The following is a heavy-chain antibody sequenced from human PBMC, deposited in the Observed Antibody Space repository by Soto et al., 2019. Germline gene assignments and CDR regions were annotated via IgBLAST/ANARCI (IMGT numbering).Heavy chain of an antibody. J-gene: IGHJ6*02. Sequence: PSETLSLTCTVSGGSISSYYWSWIRQPPGKGLEWIGRIYTSGSTNYNPSLKSRVTISVDTSKNQFSLKLSSVTAADTAVYYCARGPTVVTDYYGLDVWGQGTMVTVSS. CDR3: ARGPTVVTDYYGLDV. CDR1: GGSISSYY. D-gene: IGHD2-15*01. V-gene: IGHV4-4*07. CDR2: IYTSGST.